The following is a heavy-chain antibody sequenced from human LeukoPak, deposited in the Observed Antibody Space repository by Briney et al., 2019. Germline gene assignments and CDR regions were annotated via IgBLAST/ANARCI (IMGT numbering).Heavy chain of an antibody. V-gene: IGHV4-39*07. CDR2: IYYTGNT. Sequence: SETLSLTCTVSGDSISTSKSYWGWIRQPPLKGLEWIGSIYYTGNTYYNASLKSRVTISVDTSKNQFSLKLSSVTAADTAMYYCASSSSWIWFDPWGQGTLVTVSS. CDR3: ASSSSWIWFDP. CDR1: GDSISTSKSY. J-gene: IGHJ5*02. D-gene: IGHD6-13*01.